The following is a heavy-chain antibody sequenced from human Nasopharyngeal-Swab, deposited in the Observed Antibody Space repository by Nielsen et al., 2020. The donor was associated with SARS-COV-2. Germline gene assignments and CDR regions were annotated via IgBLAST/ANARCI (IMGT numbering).Heavy chain of an antibody. D-gene: IGHD2-15*01. V-gene: IGHV3-23*01. J-gene: IGHJ4*02. Sequence: GESLKISCAASGFTFSCYAMSWVRQAPGKGLEWVSGVSGSGGTTKYAGSVKGRFTISRDNSKNKLYLQMHSLRVEDTAVYYCAKDRYCSGGACYFSGFDYWGLGTLVTVSS. CDR2: VSGSGGTT. CDR1: GFTFSCYA. CDR3: AKDRYCSGGACYFSGFDY.